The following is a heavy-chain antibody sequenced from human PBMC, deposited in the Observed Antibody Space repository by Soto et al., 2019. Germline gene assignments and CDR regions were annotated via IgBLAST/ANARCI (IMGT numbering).Heavy chain of an antibody. CDR2: IWVDGSNK. CDR1: GFTFSSYG. V-gene: IGHV3-33*01. J-gene: IGHJ4*02. CDR3: ATTGPY. Sequence: VQMVESGGGVVQPGRSLRLSCAASGFTFSSYGMHWVRQAPGKGLEWVAVIWVDGSNKFYADSVKGRFTISRDNSKNTVSLQMNSLRDEDETAYYCATTGPYWGQGTLVTVSS.